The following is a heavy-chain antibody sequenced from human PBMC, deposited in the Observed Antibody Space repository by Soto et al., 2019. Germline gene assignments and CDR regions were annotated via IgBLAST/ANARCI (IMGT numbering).Heavy chain of an antibody. CDR3: ARSWATRAPNWFDP. CDR1: GFTFSSYA. Sequence: QVQLVESGGGVVQPGRSLRLSCAASGFTFSSYAMHWVRQAPGKGLEWVAVISYDGSNKYYADSVKGRFTISRDNSKNTLYLQMNSLRAEDTAVYYCARSWATRAPNWFDPWGQGTLVTVSS. V-gene: IGHV3-30-3*01. J-gene: IGHJ5*02. CDR2: ISYDGSNK. D-gene: IGHD3-10*01.